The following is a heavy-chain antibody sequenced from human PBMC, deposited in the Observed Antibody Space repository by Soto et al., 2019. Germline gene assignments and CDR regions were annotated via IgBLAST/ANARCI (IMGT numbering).Heavy chain of an antibody. D-gene: IGHD7-27*01. Sequence: SETLSLTCSVSGVSITSYYWTWIRHSPGKGLEWIGYVYHTGNTYYNPSLKSRVTISLDTSKNQFSLKLSSVTAADTAVYYCARKTGATCMDVWGQGTTVTVSS. J-gene: IGHJ6*02. CDR1: GVSITSYY. CDR2: VYHTGNT. V-gene: IGHV4-59*01. CDR3: ARKTGATCMDV.